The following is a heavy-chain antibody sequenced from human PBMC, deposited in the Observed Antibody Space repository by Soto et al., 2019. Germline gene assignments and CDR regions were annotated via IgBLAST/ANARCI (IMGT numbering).Heavy chain of an antibody. CDR1: GFTFSSYA. CDR2: ISGSGGST. CDR3: AKVNPMYYDFWCGPTGFDP. J-gene: IGHJ5*02. D-gene: IGHD3-3*01. Sequence: PLGVLRLSCAASGFTFSSYAMSWVRQAPGKGLGWVSAISGSGGSTYYADSVKGRFTISRDNSKNTLYLQMNSLRAEDTAVYYCAKVNPMYYDFWCGPTGFDPWGQGTLVTVSS. V-gene: IGHV3-23*01.